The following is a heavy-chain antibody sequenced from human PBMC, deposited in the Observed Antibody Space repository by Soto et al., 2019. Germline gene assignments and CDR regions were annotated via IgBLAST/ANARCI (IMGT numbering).Heavy chain of an antibody. CDR1: GFTFSTYA. CDR3: ARAVRPYSSYWYFGTAFDI. J-gene: IGHJ3*02. D-gene: IGHD6-19*01. CDR2: IWYDGSNK. V-gene: IGHV3-33*01. Sequence: QVQLVESGGGVVQPGGSLRLSCAASGFTFSTYALHWVRQAPGKGLEWVAVIWYDGSNKYYADSVKGRFTISRDNSKNTLYLQMNSLRAEDTAVYYCARAVRPYSSYWYFGTAFDIWGQGTMVTVSS.